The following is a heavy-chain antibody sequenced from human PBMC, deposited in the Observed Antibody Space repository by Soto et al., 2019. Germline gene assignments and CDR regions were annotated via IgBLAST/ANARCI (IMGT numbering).Heavy chain of an antibody. Sequence: WGSLRLSCSASVFTVSSNYMSWCRQAPGKGLEWVSVIYSGGSAYYADSVKGRFTISRDNSKNTLYLQMNSLRAEDTAVYYCAREPIAAHLGYYYGMDVWGQGTTVTVSS. J-gene: IGHJ6*02. CDR2: IYSGGSA. CDR1: VFTVSSNY. D-gene: IGHD6-13*01. V-gene: IGHV3-53*01. CDR3: AREPIAAHLGYYYGMDV.